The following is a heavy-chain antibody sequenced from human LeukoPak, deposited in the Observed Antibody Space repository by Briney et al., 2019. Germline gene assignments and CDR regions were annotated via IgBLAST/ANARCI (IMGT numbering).Heavy chain of an antibody. V-gene: IGHV3-30*02. CDR1: GFTFSSYG. CDR2: IRYDGSNK. CDR3: AKEDILTPGKAFDI. J-gene: IGHJ3*02. Sequence: GGSLRLSCAASGFTFSSYGMHWVRQAPGKGLEWVAFIRYDGSNKYYADSVKGRFTISRDNSKNTLYLQMNSLRAEDTAVYYCAKEDILTPGKAFDIWGLGTMVTVSS. D-gene: IGHD3-9*01.